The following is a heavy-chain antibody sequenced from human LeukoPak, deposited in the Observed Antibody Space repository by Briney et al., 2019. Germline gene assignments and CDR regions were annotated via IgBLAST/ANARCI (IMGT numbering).Heavy chain of an antibody. V-gene: IGHV3-23*01. CDR1: GFTFSSYA. J-gene: IGHJ5*02. CDR3: AKVKGIAAAGALWFDP. CDR2: ISGSGGST. Sequence: PGGSLRLSCAASGFTFSSYAMSWVRQAPGKGLEWVSAISGSGGSTYYADSVKGRFTISRDNSKNTLYLQMNSLRAEDTAVYYCAKVKGIAAAGALWFDPWGQGTLVTVSS. D-gene: IGHD6-13*01.